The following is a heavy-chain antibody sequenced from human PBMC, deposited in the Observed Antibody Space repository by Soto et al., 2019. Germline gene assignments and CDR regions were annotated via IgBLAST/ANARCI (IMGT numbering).Heavy chain of an antibody. CDR3: AKNQGVELVPLATVDWFDP. CDR1: GFIFENFG. J-gene: IGHJ5*02. Sequence: SLRLSCAASGFIFENFGMSWVRQAPGKGLEWISSISGSGFKKYYADSVKGRFTISRDNSKSTVYLELNNLSAEDTAVYHCAKNQGVELVPLATVDWFDPWGQGSVVTVSS. D-gene: IGHD1-26*01. V-gene: IGHV3-23*01. CDR2: ISGSGFKK.